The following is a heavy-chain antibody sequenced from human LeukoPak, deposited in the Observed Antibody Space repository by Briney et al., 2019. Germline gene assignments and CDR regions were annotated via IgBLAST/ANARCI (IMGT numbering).Heavy chain of an antibody. D-gene: IGHD3-16*01. CDR3: ARWGANMGNDY. J-gene: IGHJ4*02. CDR1: GFTVSSNY. CDR2: IYSGGST. Sequence: TGGSLRLSCAASGFTVSSNYMSWVRQVPGKGLEWVSVIYSGGSTYYADSVKGRFTISRDNSKNTLYLQMNSLRAEDTAVYYCARWGANMGNDYWGQGTLVTVSS. V-gene: IGHV3-53*01.